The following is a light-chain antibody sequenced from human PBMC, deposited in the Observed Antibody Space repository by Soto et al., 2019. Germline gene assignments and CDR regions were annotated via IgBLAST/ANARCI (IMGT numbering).Light chain of an antibody. Sequence: QSALTQPRSVSGSPGQSVTISCTGATSDVGGSDYVSWYQHHPGKAPELMLYDVNKRPSGVPDRFSGSKSGTTAALTISGLQTEDEADYYCSSYAGSNNPWVFGGGTKVTVL. CDR1: TSDVGGSDY. CDR3: SSYAGSNNPWV. J-gene: IGLJ3*02. CDR2: DVN. V-gene: IGLV2-11*01.